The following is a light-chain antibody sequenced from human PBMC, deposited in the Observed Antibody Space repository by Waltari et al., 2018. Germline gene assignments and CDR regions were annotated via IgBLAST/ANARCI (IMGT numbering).Light chain of an antibody. CDR2: DAS. Sequence: VLTQSPATLSLSPGARATLSCRASHSIRKFLAWYQQRPGQAPRLLIYDASDRPPGIPARFSGSGSGTDFTLTISSLEPEEFAVYYCQQRTDWLWTFGQGTKVDIK. CDR1: HSIRKF. CDR3: QQRTDWLWT. J-gene: IGKJ1*01. V-gene: IGKV3-11*01.